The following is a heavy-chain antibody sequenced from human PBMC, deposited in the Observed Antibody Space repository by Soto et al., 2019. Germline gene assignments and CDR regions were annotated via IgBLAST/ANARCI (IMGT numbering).Heavy chain of an antibody. CDR2: ISGSGEST. Sequence: EVQLLESGGGLAQPGGSLRLSCAASGFTFSNYAMSWARQAPGMGLEWVSAISGSGESTYYADSVKGRFTISRDNAKNTVCLQTNSLRVEDTAVYYCANDSECGFHPDYWCQGTLVTVAS. CDR3: ANDSECGFHPDY. V-gene: IGHV3-23*01. J-gene: IGHJ4*02. D-gene: IGHD2-21*01. CDR1: GFTFSNYA.